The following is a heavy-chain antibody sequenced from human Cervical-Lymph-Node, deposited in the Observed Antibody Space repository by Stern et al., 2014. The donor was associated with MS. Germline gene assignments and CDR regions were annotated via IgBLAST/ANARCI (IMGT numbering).Heavy chain of an antibody. CDR1: GFSFSHNI. CDR3: AREGGSSGRAPSFDF. D-gene: IGHD5-12*01. CDR2: MSYDGFSR. Sequence: VQLVESGGGVVQPGASLRLSCEASGFSFSHNIMHWVRQAPGKGLEWGAGMSYDGFSRYYIDSVRGRFTISRDDSTNNLYLQLSSLRPEDTAVYYCAREGGSSGRAPSFDFWGQGTVVTVSS. V-gene: IGHV3-30-3*01. J-gene: IGHJ4*02.